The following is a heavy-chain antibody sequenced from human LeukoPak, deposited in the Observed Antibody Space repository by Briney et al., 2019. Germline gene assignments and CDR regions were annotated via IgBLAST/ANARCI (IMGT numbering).Heavy chain of an antibody. Sequence: GWISAYNGNTNYAQKLQGRVTMTTDTSTSTAYMELRSLRSDDTAVYYCAREEEDTAMCYWGQGTLVTVSS. D-gene: IGHD5-18*01. CDR3: AREEEDTAMCY. CDR2: ISAYNGNT. J-gene: IGHJ4*02. V-gene: IGHV1-18*01.